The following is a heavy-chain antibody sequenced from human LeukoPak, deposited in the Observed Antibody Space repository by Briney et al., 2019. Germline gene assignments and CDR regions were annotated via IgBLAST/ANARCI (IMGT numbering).Heavy chain of an antibody. CDR2: INPNSGGT. J-gene: IGHJ4*02. V-gene: IGHV1-2*06. Sequence: ASVKVSCKASGYTLTDYYMHWVRQAPGQGLEWMGRINPNSGGTNYAQRFQGRVTMTRDTSISTVYMELSRLRPDDTAVYYCARVGYYESSGYYEYWGQGTLVTVSS. CDR3: ARVGYYESSGYYEY. D-gene: IGHD3-22*01. CDR1: GYTLTDYY.